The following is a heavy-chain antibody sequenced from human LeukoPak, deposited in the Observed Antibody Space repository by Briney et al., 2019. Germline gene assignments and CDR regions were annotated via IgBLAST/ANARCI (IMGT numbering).Heavy chain of an antibody. J-gene: IGHJ4*02. Sequence: PGGSLRLSCAASGFTFSSNNMHWVRQAPGKGLEWVTFIQHDGSDKYYADSVKGRFTISRDNSKNTLYLQMNSLRAEDTAMYYCTKDFNWGWDYWGQGTLVTVSS. CDR1: GFTFSSNN. D-gene: IGHD7-27*01. V-gene: IGHV3-30*02. CDR2: IQHDGSDK. CDR3: TKDFNWGWDY.